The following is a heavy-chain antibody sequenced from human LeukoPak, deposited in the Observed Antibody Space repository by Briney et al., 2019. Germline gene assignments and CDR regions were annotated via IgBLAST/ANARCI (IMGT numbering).Heavy chain of an antibody. V-gene: IGHV3-30*18. CDR3: AKDPGEQTYYYYGMDV. J-gene: IGHJ6*02. D-gene: IGHD7-27*01. CDR1: GFTFSSYG. CDR2: ISYDGSNK. Sequence: GGSLRLSCAASGFTFSSYGMHWVRQAPGKGLEWVAVISYDGSNKYYADSVKGRFTISRDNSENTPYLQMNSLRAEDTAVYYCAKDPGEQTYYYYGMDVWGQGTTVTVSS.